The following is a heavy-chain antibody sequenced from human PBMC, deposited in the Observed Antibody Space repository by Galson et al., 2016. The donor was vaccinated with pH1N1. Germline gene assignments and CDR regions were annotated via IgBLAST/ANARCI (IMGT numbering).Heavy chain of an antibody. V-gene: IGHV1-18*01. CDR1: GGTFSNYA. D-gene: IGHD4-17*01. CDR3: ARAGYGDYVGYFDY. Sequence: SVKVSCKASGGTFSNYAISWVRQAPGQGLEWMGRISGYNGNTNYAQKLQGRVTMTTDTSTSTAYMELRSLRSDDTAVYYCARAGYGDYVGYFDYWGQGTLVTVSS. J-gene: IGHJ4*03. CDR2: ISGYNGNT.